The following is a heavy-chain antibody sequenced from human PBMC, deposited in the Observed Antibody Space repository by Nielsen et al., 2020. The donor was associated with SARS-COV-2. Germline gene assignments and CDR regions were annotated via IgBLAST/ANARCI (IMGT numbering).Heavy chain of an antibody. CDR3: ARVEVGSSSGALDI. CDR2: IGTTGDKT. D-gene: IGHD1-26*01. J-gene: IGHJ3*02. CDR1: GFSFSSYA. Sequence: GGSLRLSCAASGFSFSSYAMTWVRQAPGKGLEWVSSIGTTGDKTFYADSVKGRFTISRDNSKNTLYLQMDSLRAEDTAVYYCARVEVGSSSGALDIWGQGTMVSVSS. V-gene: IGHV3-23*01.